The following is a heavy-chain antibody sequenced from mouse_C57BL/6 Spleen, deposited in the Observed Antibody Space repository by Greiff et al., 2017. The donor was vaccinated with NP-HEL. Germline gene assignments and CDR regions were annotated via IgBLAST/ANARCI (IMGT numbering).Heavy chain of an antibody. D-gene: IGHD2-4*01. Sequence: EVQGVESGGDLVKPGGSLKLSCAASGFTFSSYGMSWVRQTPDKRLEWVATISSGGSYTYYPDSVKGRFTISRDNAKNTLYLQMSSLKSEDTAMYYCARQDDYDEGHYFDYWGQGTTLTVSS. V-gene: IGHV5-6*01. CDR2: ISSGGSYT. CDR1: GFTFSSYG. CDR3: ARQDDYDEGHYFDY. J-gene: IGHJ2*01.